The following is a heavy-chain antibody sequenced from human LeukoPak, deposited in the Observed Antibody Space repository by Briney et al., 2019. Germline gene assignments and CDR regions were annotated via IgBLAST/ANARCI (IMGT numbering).Heavy chain of an antibody. V-gene: IGHV1-18*01. D-gene: IGHD2-8*01. CDR1: GYTFTSYG. CDR2: ISAYNGNT. Sequence: ASVKVSCKASGYTFTSYGISWVRQAPGQGLEWMGWISAYNGNTNYAQKLQGRVTMTTDTSTSTAYMELRSLRSDDTAVYYCARSLYCTNGVCYSAGARDYWGQGTLVTVSS. CDR3: ARSLYCTNGVCYSAGARDY. J-gene: IGHJ4*02.